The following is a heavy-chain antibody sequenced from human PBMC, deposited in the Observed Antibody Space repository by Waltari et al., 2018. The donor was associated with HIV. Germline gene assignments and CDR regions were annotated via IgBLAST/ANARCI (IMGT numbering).Heavy chain of an antibody. CDR3: ARDVDRGRGNWFDP. Sequence: QVQLVQSGAEVKSPGASVKVSCRTSGYIFTTYSMHWVRQAPGQRLEWMGWINAGNGNKKYSQKFQDRVTISRDTSASTGYMELISLRSEDTAGYYCARDVDRGRGNWFDPWGQGTLVTVSS. J-gene: IGHJ5*02. V-gene: IGHV1-3*01. CDR1: GYIFTTYS. CDR2: INAGNGNK. D-gene: IGHD3-10*01.